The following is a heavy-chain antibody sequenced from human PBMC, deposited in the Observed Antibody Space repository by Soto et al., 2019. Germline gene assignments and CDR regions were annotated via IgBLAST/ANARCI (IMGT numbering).Heavy chain of an antibody. J-gene: IGHJ4*02. CDR2: ISDSSAST. V-gene: IGHV3-23*01. CDR1: GFPFGENA. Sequence: PGGSLRLSCAASGFPFGENAMSWVRQAPGKGLEWVSGISDSSASTYYSDSVKGRFTISRDNSKRMLYMQMNSLRPEDTAVYYCARRGYFYESSGYNPFDYWGQGALVTVSS. CDR3: ARRGYFYESSGYNPFDY. D-gene: IGHD3-22*01.